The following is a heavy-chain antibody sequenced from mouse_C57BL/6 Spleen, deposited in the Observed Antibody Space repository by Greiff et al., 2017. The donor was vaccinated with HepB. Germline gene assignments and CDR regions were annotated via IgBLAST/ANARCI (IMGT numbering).Heavy chain of an antibody. J-gene: IGHJ2*01. D-gene: IGHD1-1*01. CDR1: GYTFTSYW. Sequence: QVQLQQPGAELVKPGASVKLSCKASGYTFTSYWMHWVKQRPGQGLEWIGMIHPNSGSTNYNEKFRSKATLTVDKSSSTAYMQLSSLTSEDSAVYYCARLGTTVVDYWGQGTTLTVSS. CDR2: IHPNSGST. CDR3: ARLGTTVVDY. V-gene: IGHV1-64*01.